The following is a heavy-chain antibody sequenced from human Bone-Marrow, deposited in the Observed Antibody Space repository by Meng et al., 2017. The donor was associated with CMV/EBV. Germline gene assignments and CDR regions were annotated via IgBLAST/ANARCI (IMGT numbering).Heavy chain of an antibody. V-gene: IGHV3-13*01. CDR3: ARGIAWKTTNCYNGLDV. J-gene: IGHJ6*02. CDR1: GFTFRSSD. D-gene: IGHD2-2*02. Sequence: GASLKISWAASGFTFRSSDMRLVRQVRGKGLEWVSAIGSAGDTYYPVSVKGRFAISRENDKNTLYLHMNSLTDGDSGVYYCARGIAWKTTNCYNGLDVWGQGTTVTVSS. CDR2: IGSAGDT.